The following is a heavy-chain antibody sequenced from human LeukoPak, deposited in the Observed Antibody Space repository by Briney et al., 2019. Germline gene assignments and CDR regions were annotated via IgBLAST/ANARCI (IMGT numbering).Heavy chain of an antibody. CDR3: ARVSGPMDV. CDR1: TFTFSSYA. Sequence: TGGPLRLSCAASTFTFSSYAMTWVRQAPGKGLECVSYISNSGSTLYFADFVRGRFTISRDNAKNSLFLQMNSLTAVDTAIYYCARVSGPMDVWGQGTTVTVSS. J-gene: IGHJ6*02. D-gene: IGHD6-19*01. CDR2: ISNSGSTL. V-gene: IGHV3-48*03.